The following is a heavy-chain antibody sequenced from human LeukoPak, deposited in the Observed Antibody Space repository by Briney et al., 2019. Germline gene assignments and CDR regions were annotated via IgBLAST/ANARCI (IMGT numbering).Heavy chain of an antibody. Sequence: GRSLRLSCAASGFTFSSYAMHWVRQAPGKGLGWVAVISYDGSNKYYADSVKGRFTISRDNSKNTLYLQMNSLRAEDTAVYYCAKSVEYSSSKDYWGQGTLVTVSS. CDR1: GFTFSSYA. CDR3: AKSVEYSSSKDY. J-gene: IGHJ4*02. CDR2: ISYDGSNK. V-gene: IGHV3-30-3*02. D-gene: IGHD6-6*01.